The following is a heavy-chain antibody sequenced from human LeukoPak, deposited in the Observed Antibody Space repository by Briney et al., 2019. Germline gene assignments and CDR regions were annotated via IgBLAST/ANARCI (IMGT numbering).Heavy chain of an antibody. CDR2: INGGGTRT. Sequence: GGSLRLSCAASGFTFRNYAMTWVRQAPGKGLEWVSTINGGGTRTYYADSVKGRFTISRDNSKNTLYLQMDSLRAEDTAVYYCARGGIVVVPAHDAFDIWGQGTMVTVSS. D-gene: IGHD2-2*01. V-gene: IGHV3-23*01. J-gene: IGHJ3*02. CDR3: ARGGIVVVPAHDAFDI. CDR1: GFTFRNYA.